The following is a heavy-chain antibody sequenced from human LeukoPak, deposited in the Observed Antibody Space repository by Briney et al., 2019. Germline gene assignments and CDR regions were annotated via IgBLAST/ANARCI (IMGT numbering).Heavy chain of an antibody. CDR3: ARDPFPTEKDAFDI. V-gene: IGHV4-30-4*01. J-gene: IGHJ3*02. Sequence: PSETLSLTCTVSGGSISSGDYYWSWIRQPPGKGLEWIGYIYYSGSTYYDPSLKSRVTISVDTSKNQFSLKLSSVTAADTAVYYCARDPFPTEKDAFDIWGQGTMVTVSS. D-gene: IGHD4-17*01. CDR2: IYYSGST. CDR1: GGSISSGDYY.